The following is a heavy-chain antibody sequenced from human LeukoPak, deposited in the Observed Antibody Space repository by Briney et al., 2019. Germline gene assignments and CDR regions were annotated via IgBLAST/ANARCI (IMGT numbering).Heavy chain of an antibody. CDR1: GFTFSSYA. Sequence: GGSLRLSCAASGFTFSSYAMSWVRQAPGEGLEWVSAISGSGGSTYYADSVKGRFTISRDNSKNTLYLQMNSLRAEDTAVYYRAKVSVLLWFGELLSPFDYWGQGTLVTVSS. CDR2: ISGSGGST. D-gene: IGHD3-10*01. V-gene: IGHV3-23*01. J-gene: IGHJ4*02. CDR3: AKVSVLLWFGELLSPFDY.